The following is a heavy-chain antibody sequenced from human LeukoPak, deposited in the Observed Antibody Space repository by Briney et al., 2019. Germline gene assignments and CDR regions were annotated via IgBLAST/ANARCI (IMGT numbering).Heavy chain of an antibody. J-gene: IGHJ4*02. D-gene: IGHD3-16*01. V-gene: IGHV4-59*01. CDR3: ARGLHCHDPPLDS. Sequence: SETLSLTCTVSGVSISSYYWSWIPQPPGKGLEWIVYIYYSGGTNYNPSLKSRVTISVDTSKNQFSLKLSSVTAADTAVYYCARGLHCHDPPLDSCGQGTLGTVSS. CDR1: GVSISSYY. CDR2: IYYSGGT.